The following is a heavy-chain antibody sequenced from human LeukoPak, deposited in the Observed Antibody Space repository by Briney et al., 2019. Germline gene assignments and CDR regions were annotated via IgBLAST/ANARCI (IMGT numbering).Heavy chain of an antibody. D-gene: IGHD3-3*01. CDR1: GGSISSGGYY. CDR2: IYYSGST. CDR3: ARVRITIFGVVIIPDSWFDP. Sequence: PSQTLCLTCTVSGGSISSGGYYWSWIRQHPGKGLEWIGYIYYSGSTYYNPSLKSRVTISVDTSKNQFSLKLSSATAADTAVYYCARVRITIFGVVIIPDSWFDPWGQGTLVTVSS. J-gene: IGHJ5*02. V-gene: IGHV4-31*03.